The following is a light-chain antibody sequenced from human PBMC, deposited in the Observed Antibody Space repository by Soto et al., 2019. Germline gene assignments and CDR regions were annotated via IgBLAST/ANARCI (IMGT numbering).Light chain of an antibody. V-gene: IGKV3-20*01. CDR1: QTVDSIN. J-gene: IGKJ2*01. CDR2: GAS. Sequence: EIVLTQSPGTLSLSPGERATLSCSASQTVDSINLAWYQQKPGQAPRLLIYGASSWATGVPARFSGRGSGTDFTLTISRLEPADSAVYYCQQYGTSPYTFGQGTKLEI. CDR3: QQYGTSPYT.